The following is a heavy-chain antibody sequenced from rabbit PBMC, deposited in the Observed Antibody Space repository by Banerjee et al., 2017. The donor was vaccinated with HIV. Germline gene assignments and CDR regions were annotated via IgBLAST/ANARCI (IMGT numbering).Heavy chain of an antibody. D-gene: IGHD7-1*01. CDR1: GFSFSSSQY. CDR2: IYAGSSGSS. CDR3: ARGGYIAPYAGYDL. V-gene: IGHV1S40*01. Sequence: QSLEESGGDLVKPGASLTLTCTASGFSFSSSQYMCWVRQAPGKGLEWIACIYAGSSGSSYYASWAKGRFTISKTSSTTVTLQMTSLTGADTATYFCARGGYIAPYAGYDLWGPGTLVTVS. J-gene: IGHJ4*01.